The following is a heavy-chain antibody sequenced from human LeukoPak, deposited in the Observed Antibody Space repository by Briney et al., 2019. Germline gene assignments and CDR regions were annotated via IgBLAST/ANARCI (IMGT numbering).Heavy chain of an antibody. Sequence: PGGSLRLSCAASGFTFRRYAMHWVRQAPGKGLEWVAVISYDGSNKYYADSVKGRFTISRDNSKNTLYLQMNSLRAEDTAVYYCAREAQQIAMAAPFDYWGQGTLVTVSA. J-gene: IGHJ4*02. CDR3: AREAQQIAMAAPFDY. CDR2: ISYDGSNK. CDR1: GFTFRRYA. V-gene: IGHV3-30*01. D-gene: IGHD5-24*01.